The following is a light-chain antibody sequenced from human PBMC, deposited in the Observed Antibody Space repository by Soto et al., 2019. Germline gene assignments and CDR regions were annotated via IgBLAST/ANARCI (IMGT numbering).Light chain of an antibody. J-gene: IGLJ3*02. Sequence: QSVLTQPPSASGTPGQRVTISCSGSSSNIGSITVNWYQQLPGTAPKLLIYSINQRPSGVPDRFSGSKSGSSASLAISGLQSEDEAEYYCATWDDSLDGWVFGGGTKLTVL. CDR3: ATWDDSLDGWV. CDR2: SIN. CDR1: SSNIGSIT. V-gene: IGLV1-44*01.